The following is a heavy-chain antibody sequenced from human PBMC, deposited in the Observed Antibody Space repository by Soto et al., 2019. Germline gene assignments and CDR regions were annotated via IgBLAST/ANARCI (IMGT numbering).Heavy chain of an antibody. V-gene: IGHV3-21*01. D-gene: IGHD4-17*01. CDR1: GFTFSSFT. CDR2: ISSSSSYI. CDR3: ARDGLRQYAFDI. Sequence: GGSLRLSCAASGFTFSSFTMNWVRQAPGKGLEWVSSISSSSSYIYYADSVKGRFTISRDNAKNSLYLQMNGLRAEDTAVYYCARDGLRQYAFDIWGQGTMVTVSS. J-gene: IGHJ3*02.